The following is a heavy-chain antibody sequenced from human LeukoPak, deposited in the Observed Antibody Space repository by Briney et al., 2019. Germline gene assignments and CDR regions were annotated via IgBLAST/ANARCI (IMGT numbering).Heavy chain of an antibody. CDR2: IYYSGST. D-gene: IGHD3-10*01. V-gene: IGHV4-59*01. CDR3: ARVGYGSGRPFDY. CDR1: GGSISSYY. Sequence: KSSETLSLTCTVSGGSISSYYWSWIRQPPGKGLEWIGYIYYSGSTNYNPSLKSRVTISVDTSKNQFSLKLSSVTAADTAVYYCARVGYGSGRPFDYWGQGTLVTVSS. J-gene: IGHJ4*02.